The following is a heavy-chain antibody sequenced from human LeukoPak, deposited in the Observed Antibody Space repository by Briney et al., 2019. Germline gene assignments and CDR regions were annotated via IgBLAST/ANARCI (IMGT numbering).Heavy chain of an antibody. Sequence: GGSLRLSCAASGFTFSSYSMNWVRQAQGKGLEWVSSISSSSSYIYYADSVKGRFTISRDNAKNSLYLQMNSLRAEDTAVYYCARDRRDCSSTSCRDYWGQGTLVTVSS. J-gene: IGHJ4*02. CDR1: GFTFSSYS. D-gene: IGHD2-2*01. V-gene: IGHV3-21*01. CDR2: ISSSSSYI. CDR3: ARDRRDCSSTSCRDY.